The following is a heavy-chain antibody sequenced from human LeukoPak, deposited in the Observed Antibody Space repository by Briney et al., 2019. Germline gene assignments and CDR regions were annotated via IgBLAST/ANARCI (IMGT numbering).Heavy chain of an antibody. Sequence: PGGSLRLSCAASAFTFSDYSMNWVRQAPGKGLEWVSYISGRSSTIYYADPVKGRFTISRDNAKNSMYLQMNSLRAEDMAVYYCARDRIISGSYYFDYWGQGTLVTVSS. D-gene: IGHD1-26*01. CDR1: AFTFSDYS. J-gene: IGHJ4*02. CDR3: ARDRIISGSYYFDY. V-gene: IGHV3-48*01. CDR2: ISGRSSTI.